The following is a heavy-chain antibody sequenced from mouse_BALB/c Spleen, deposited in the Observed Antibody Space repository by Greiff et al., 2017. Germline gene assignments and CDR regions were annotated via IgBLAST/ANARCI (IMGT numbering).Heavy chain of an antibody. J-gene: IGHJ4*01. CDR2: IRSKSNNYAT. D-gene: IGHD2-10*02. V-gene: IGHV10-1*02. Sequence: EAGGGLVQPKGSLKLSCAASGFTFNTYAMNWVRQAPGKGLEWVARIRSKSNNYATYYADSVKDRFTISRDDSQSMLYLQMNNLKTEDTAMYYCVRHKKYGIHYAMDYWGQGTSVTVSS. CDR1: GFTFNTYA. CDR3: VRHKKYGIHYAMDY.